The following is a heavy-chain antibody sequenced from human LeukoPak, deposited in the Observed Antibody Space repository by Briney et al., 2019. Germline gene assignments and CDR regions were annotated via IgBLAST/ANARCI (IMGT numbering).Heavy chain of an antibody. V-gene: IGHV3-21*01. CDR1: GFTFSSYS. Sequence: GGALRLSCAASGFTFSSYSMNWVRQAPGKGLEWVSSISSSSSYIYYGDSVKGGFTISRDNAKNSLYLQMNSLRAEDTAVYYCARDRPLHYFDYWGQGTLVTVSS. CDR3: ARDRPLHYFDY. J-gene: IGHJ4*02. CDR2: ISSSSSYI.